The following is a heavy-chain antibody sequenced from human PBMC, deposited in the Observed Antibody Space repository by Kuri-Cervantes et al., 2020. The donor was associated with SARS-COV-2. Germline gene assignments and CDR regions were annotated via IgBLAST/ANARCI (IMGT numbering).Heavy chain of an antibody. CDR1: GFTFNTYA. Sequence: GGSLRLSCAASGFTFNTYAMSWVRQAPGKGLEWVAVMSYDGTNKDYTASGKGRFTISRDNSQNTLYLQMKSLRTEDTALYYCARDRVGVHDSWGQGTLVTVSS. J-gene: IGHJ4*02. D-gene: IGHD2-21*01. V-gene: IGHV3-30-3*01. CDR3: ARDRVGVHDS. CDR2: MSYDGTNK.